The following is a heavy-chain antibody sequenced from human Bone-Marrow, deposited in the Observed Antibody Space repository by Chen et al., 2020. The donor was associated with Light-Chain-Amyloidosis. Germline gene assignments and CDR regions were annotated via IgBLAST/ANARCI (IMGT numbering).Heavy chain of an antibody. CDR2: IYPDDSDA. CDR1: GYTFPHYW. Sequence: VQLEQSGPEVKKPGESLKISCKGSGYTFPHYWIGWVRQMPGKGLEWMGVIYPDDSDARYSPSFEGQVTISADKSITTDYLQWRSLKASDTAMYYCARRRDGYNFDYWGQGTLVTVSS. V-gene: IGHV5-51*01. J-gene: IGHJ4*02. D-gene: IGHD5-12*01. CDR3: ARRRDGYNFDY.